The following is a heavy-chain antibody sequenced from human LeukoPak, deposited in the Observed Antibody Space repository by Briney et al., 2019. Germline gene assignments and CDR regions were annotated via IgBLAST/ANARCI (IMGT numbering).Heavy chain of an antibody. V-gene: IGHV1-24*01. D-gene: IGHD5-24*01. Sequence: ASVKVYCKVSGYTLTELSMHWVRQAPGKGLEWMGGFDPEDGETIYAQKFQGRVTMTEDTSTDTAYMELSSLRSEDTAAYYCATDLRDGYNLWYWGQGTLVTVSS. J-gene: IGHJ4*02. CDR3: ATDLRDGYNLWY. CDR2: FDPEDGET. CDR1: GYTLTELS.